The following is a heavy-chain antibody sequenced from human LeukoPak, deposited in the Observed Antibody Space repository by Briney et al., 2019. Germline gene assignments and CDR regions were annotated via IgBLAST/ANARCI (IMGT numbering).Heavy chain of an antibody. CDR2: ISPYNGNT. D-gene: IGHD3-10*01. V-gene: IGHV1-18*01. CDR1: SYTFTSYG. J-gene: IGHJ4*02. CDR3: ARGGEVLDY. Sequence: GAPVKVSCKASSYTFTSYGISWVRQAPGQGLEWMGWISPYNGNTNYPQKFQGRVTMTTDTSTSTAYIELRSLRSDDTAVYYCARGGEVLDYWGQGTLVTVSS.